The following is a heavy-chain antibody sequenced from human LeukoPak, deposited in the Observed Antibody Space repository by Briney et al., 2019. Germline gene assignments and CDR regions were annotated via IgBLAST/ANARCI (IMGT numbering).Heavy chain of an antibody. CDR3: ARGYVYFDY. V-gene: IGHV4-34*01. J-gene: IGHJ4*02. D-gene: IGHD3-10*02. Sequence: SETLSLTCAVYGGSFSGYYWSWLRQPPGKGLEGIGEINHSGSTNYNPSLTSRVTISVDTSKNQFSLKLSSVTAADTAVYYCARGYVYFDYWGQGTLVTVSS. CDR1: GGSFSGYY. CDR2: INHSGST.